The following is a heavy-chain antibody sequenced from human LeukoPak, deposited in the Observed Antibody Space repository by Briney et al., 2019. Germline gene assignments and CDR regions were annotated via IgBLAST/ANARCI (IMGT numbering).Heavy chain of an antibody. CDR2: ISGSGGST. CDR3: AKGEPLWFGPMGVYFDH. V-gene: IGHV3-23*01. J-gene: IGHJ4*02. Sequence: PGRSLRLSCAASGFTFSSYAMSWVRQAPGKGLEWVSAISGSGGSTYYAGSVKGRFTISRDNSKNTLYLQMNSLRAEDTAVYYCAKGEPLWFGPMGVYFDHWGQGTLVTVSS. D-gene: IGHD3-10*01. CDR1: GFTFSSYA.